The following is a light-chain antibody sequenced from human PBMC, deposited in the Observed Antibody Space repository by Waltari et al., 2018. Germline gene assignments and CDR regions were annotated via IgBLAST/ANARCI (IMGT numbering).Light chain of an antibody. CDR1: SSDVGGYNY. Sequence: QSALTQPASVSGSHGQSITISCTGTSSDVGGYNYVSWYKQHPGKSRKLIIYEVSNRPSGVSNRFSGSKSGHTASLTISGLQAEDQADYCFSSYTSSSTLVFGGGTKLTVL. CDR2: EVS. J-gene: IGLJ2*01. V-gene: IGLV2-14*01. CDR3: SSYTSSSTLV.